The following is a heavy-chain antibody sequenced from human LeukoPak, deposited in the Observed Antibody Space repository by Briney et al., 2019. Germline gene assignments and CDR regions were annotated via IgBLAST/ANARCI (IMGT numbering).Heavy chain of an antibody. CDR3: ARTSMITFGGVIVIPFDY. D-gene: IGHD3-16*02. Sequence: GGSLRLSCAASGFTFSSYEMNWVRQAPGKGLEWVSYINSSGSTIYYADSVKGRFTISRDNAKNSLYLQMNSLRAEDTAVYYCARTSMITFGGVIVIPFDYWGQGTLVTVSS. J-gene: IGHJ4*02. CDR2: INSSGSTI. CDR1: GFTFSSYE. V-gene: IGHV3-48*03.